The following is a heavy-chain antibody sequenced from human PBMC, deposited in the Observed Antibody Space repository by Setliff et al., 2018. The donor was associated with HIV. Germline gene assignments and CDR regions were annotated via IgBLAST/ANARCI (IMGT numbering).Heavy chain of an antibody. CDR3: ARGRVEAVRPPGETGLSYYYHGMDV. V-gene: IGHV4-34*01. J-gene: IGHJ6*02. D-gene: IGHD6-6*01. CDR1: GGSFSVYY. Sequence: SETLSLTCAVYGGSFSVYYWSWIRQPPGKGLEWIGEINHSGSTNYNPSLKSRITISVDTSKKQFSLKLTSVTAADTAVYYCARGRVEAVRPPGETGLSYYYHGMDVWGQGTTVTVSS. CDR2: INHSGST.